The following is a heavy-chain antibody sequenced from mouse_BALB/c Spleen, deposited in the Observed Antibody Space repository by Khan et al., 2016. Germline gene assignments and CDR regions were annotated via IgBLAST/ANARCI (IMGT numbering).Heavy chain of an antibody. D-gene: IGHD2-3*01. V-gene: IGHV1-7*01. J-gene: IGHJ3*01. CDR3: ARYEGGFAH. CDR1: GYTFTSYW. Sequence: QVQLKQSGAELAKPGASVKMSCKASGYTFTSYWMHWVKQRPGQGLEWIGYINPSTGYTEYNQKFKDKATLTADKSSSTAYMQLSSLTSEDSAVYYCARYEGGFAHWGQGTLVTVSA. CDR2: INPSTGYT.